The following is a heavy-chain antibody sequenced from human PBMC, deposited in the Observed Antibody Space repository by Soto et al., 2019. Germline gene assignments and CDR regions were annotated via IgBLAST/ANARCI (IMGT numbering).Heavy chain of an antibody. D-gene: IGHD6-6*01. CDR2: ISSSSSYI. CDR3: ARDRVQLAHYYGMDV. V-gene: IGHV3-21*01. CDR1: GFTFSSYS. J-gene: IGHJ6*02. Sequence: PGGSLRLSCAASGFTFSSYSMNWVRQAPGKGLEWVSSISSSSSYIYYADSVKGRFTISRDNAKNSLYLQMNSLRAEDTAVYYCARDRVQLAHYYGMDVWGQGTTVTVSS.